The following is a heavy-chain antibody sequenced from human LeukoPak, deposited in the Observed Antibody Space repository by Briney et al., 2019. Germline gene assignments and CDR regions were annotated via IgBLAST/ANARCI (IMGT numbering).Heavy chain of an antibody. V-gene: IGHV1-18*01. CDR2: ISTQSGNT. D-gene: IGHD4-17*01. CDR1: GYTLTSYG. Sequence: GASVKVSWEASGYTLTSYGINWMRQAPGQGLEWMGWISTQSGNTNYAQKVQGRLTLTTDRSTNTAYMELRSLRSDDTAVYYCARGAYGDKWGQGTMVTVSS. J-gene: IGHJ4*02. CDR3: ARGAYGDK.